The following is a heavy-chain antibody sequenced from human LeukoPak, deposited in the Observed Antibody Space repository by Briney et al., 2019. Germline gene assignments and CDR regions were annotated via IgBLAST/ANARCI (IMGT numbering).Heavy chain of an antibody. V-gene: IGHV4-61*02. J-gene: IGHJ4*02. CDR2: IFTSGNT. Sequence: SETLSLTCTDSGDSISGNYYWNWIRQPAGKGLEWIGRIFTSGNTNYNSSLKSRVTISLDTSKDQFSLRLSSVTVADTAFYYCTRESATSGSTDWGQGTLVTVSS. CDR3: TRESATSGSTD. D-gene: IGHD3-10*01. CDR1: GDSISGNYY.